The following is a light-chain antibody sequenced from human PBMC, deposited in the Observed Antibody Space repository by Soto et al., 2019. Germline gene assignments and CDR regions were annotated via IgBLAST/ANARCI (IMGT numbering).Light chain of an antibody. CDR1: QSIITY. CDR2: VAS. CDR3: QQSYITPLT. Sequence: DIQMTQSPSSLSASVGDRVTITCRASQSIITYLNWYQQKPGKAPSLLIYVASTLQGGVPSRFSGSGSGTDFTLTISNLQPEDFATYYCQQSYITPLTFGQGTRLEMK. J-gene: IGKJ5*01. V-gene: IGKV1-39*01.